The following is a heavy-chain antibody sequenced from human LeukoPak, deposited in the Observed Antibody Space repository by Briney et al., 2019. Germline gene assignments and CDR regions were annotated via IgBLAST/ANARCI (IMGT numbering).Heavy chain of an antibody. V-gene: IGHV3-53*01. CDR1: GFTVSSNY. D-gene: IGHD1-1*01. Sequence: GGSLRLSCAASGFTVSSNYMSWVRQAPGKGLEWVSVIYSGGSTYYADSVKGRFTVSRDNSKNTLYLQMNSLRAEDTAVYYCARDSGTTGWFDPWGQGTLVTVSS. CDR3: ARDSGTTGWFDP. J-gene: IGHJ5*02. CDR2: IYSGGST.